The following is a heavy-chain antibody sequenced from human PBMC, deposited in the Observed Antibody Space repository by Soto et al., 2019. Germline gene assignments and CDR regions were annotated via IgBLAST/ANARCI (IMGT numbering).Heavy chain of an antibody. CDR3: ARRKRLAFDY. Sequence: QITLNESGPTLVKPTQTLTLTCTFSGFSLSTTGVGVGWIRQPPGKALEWLALIWWDNDKRYSPFQESRLTIAKDTSKNQVVLTMTNMDPVDTATYYCARRKRLAFDYWRQGILVTVSS. CDR2: IWWDNDK. V-gene: IGHV2-5*02. CDR1: GFSLSTTGVG. J-gene: IGHJ4*02.